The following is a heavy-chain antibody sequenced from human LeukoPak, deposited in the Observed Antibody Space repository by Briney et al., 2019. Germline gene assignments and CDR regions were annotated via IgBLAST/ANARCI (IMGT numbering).Heavy chain of an antibody. D-gene: IGHD6-6*01. CDR3: ARGTADRRVYYFDY. V-gene: IGHV4-39*07. CDR1: GGSISSSSHY. Sequence: PSETLSLTCTVSGGSISSSSHYWSWIRQPPGKGLEWIASINYSGSTNYNPSLKSRVTISVDTSKNQFSLKLSSVTAADTAVYYCARGTADRRVYYFDYWGQGTLVTVSS. J-gene: IGHJ4*02. CDR2: INYSGST.